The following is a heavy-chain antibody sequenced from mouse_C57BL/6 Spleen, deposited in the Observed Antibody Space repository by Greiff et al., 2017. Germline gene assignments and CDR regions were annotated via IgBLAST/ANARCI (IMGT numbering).Heavy chain of an antibody. Sequence: EVKLQESGEGLVKPGGSLKLSCAASGFTFSSYAMSWVRQTPEKRLEWVAYISSGGDYIYYADTVKGRFTISRDNARNTLYLQMSSLKSEDTAMYYCTRGYGIYYYAMDYWGQGTSVTVSS. CDR1: GFTFSSYA. CDR2: ISSGGDYI. J-gene: IGHJ4*01. CDR3: TRGYGIYYYAMDY. D-gene: IGHD2-1*01. V-gene: IGHV5-9-1*02.